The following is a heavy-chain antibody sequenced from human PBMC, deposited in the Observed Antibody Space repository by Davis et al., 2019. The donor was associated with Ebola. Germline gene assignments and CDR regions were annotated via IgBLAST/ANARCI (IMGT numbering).Heavy chain of an antibody. CDR1: GFTFSSYG. CDR2: IWYDGSNK. V-gene: IGHV3-33*01. CDR3: ARAGGYCSSTSCYGILYYYYGMDV. J-gene: IGHJ6*02. D-gene: IGHD2-2*01. Sequence: GESLKIPCAASGFTFSSYGMHWVRQAPGKGLEWVAVIWYDGSNKYYADSVKGRFTISRDNAKNSLYLQMNSLRAEDTAVYYCARAGGYCSSTSCYGILYYYYGMDVWGQGTTVTVSS.